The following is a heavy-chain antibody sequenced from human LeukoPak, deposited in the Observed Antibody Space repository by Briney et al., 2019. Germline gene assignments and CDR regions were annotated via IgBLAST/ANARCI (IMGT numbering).Heavy chain of an antibody. V-gene: IGHV4-39*07. D-gene: IGHD6-19*01. CDR2: IYYSGST. CDR1: GGSISSSSYY. CDR3: ARVPGYSSGWYDY. J-gene: IGHJ4*02. Sequence: SETLSLTCTVSGGSISSSSYYWGWIRQPPGKGLEWIGSIYYSGSTYYNPSLKSRVTISVDTSKNQFSLKLSSVTAADTAVYYCARVPGYSSGWYDYWGQGTLVTVSS.